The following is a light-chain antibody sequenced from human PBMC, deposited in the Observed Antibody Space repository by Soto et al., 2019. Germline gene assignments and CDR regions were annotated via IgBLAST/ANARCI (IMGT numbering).Light chain of an antibody. CDR1: SSNIGTNS. Sequence: QAVVTQPPSASGTPGQRVTISCSGRSSNIGTNSINWYQQVPGTAPKLLIYRNNRRPSGVPDRFSGSKSGTSASLAISGLRSEDEADYYCATWDDSLSGRIFGTGTKLTVL. V-gene: IGLV1-47*01. CDR2: RNN. J-gene: IGLJ1*01. CDR3: ATWDDSLSGRI.